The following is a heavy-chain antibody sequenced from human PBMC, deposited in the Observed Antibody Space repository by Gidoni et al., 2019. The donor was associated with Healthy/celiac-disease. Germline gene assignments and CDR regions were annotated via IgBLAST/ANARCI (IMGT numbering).Heavy chain of an antibody. V-gene: IGHV5-10-1*01. J-gene: IGHJ5*02. D-gene: IGHD6-19*01. CDR2: IDPSDSYT. Sequence: PGKGLEWMGRIDPSDSYTNYRPSFQGHVTISADKSISTAYLQWSSLKASDTAMYYCARQAVAGTDWFDPWGQGTLVTVSS. CDR3: ARQAVAGTDWFDP.